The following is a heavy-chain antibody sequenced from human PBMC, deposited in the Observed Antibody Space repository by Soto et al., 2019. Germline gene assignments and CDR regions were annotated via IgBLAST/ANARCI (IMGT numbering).Heavy chain of an antibody. CDR1: GYTFSNYG. CDR3: ARVVPGAEAWFGP. Sequence: QVQLVQSGGEVKRPGASVKVSCKTSGYTFSNYGITWVRQAPGQPLEWLGWISLYSDGTNYAQKFQGRVSTTTDTSTTTAYTELRSLRSDDTAVYYCARVVPGAEAWFGPWGQGTLVTVSS. J-gene: IGHJ5*02. CDR2: ISLYSDGT. V-gene: IGHV1-18*01. D-gene: IGHD2-2*01.